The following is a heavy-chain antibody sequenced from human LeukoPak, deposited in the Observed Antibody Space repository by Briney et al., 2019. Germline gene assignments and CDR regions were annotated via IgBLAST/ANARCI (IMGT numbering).Heavy chain of an antibody. CDR1: GGSISSGDYY. CDR3: AREGGTVTTSDY. D-gene: IGHD4-17*01. CDR2: IYYSGST. V-gene: IGHV4-30-4*01. J-gene: IGHJ4*02. Sequence: SETLSLTCTVSGGSISSGDYYWSWIRQPPGKGLEGIGYIYYSGSTYYNPSLKSRVTISVDTSKNQFSLKLSSVTAADTAVYYCAREGGTVTTSDYWGQGTLVTVSS.